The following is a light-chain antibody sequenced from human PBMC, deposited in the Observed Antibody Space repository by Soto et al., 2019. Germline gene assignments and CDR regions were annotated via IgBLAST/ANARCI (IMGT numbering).Light chain of an antibody. CDR3: GTWDTSLGAVV. Sequence: QSVLTQPPSVSAAPGQKVTISCSGSSSNIGNNFASWYQQLPGTAPKLLIYDNNKRPSGIPGRFSGSKSGTSASLGITGIQTGDEADYFCGTWDTSLGAVVFGGGTKLTVL. CDR2: DNN. V-gene: IGLV1-51*01. CDR1: SSNIGNNF. J-gene: IGLJ2*01.